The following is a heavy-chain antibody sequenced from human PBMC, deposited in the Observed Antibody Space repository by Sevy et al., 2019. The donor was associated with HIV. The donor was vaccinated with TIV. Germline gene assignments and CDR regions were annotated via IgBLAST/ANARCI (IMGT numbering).Heavy chain of an antibody. V-gene: IGHV5-51*01. J-gene: IGHJ6*02. D-gene: IGHD1-1*01. CDR1: GYRFADYW. CDR2: IYPGDSDT. Sequence: GESLKISCKASGYRFADYWIGWVRQMPGKGLEYRGNIYPGDSDTRYSPPFQGQVTLSVHKSISTAYLQWSSLKASDSAIYYCARGARGTLPAYYYYTLNVWGQGTTVTVSS. CDR3: ARGARGTLPAYYYYTLNV.